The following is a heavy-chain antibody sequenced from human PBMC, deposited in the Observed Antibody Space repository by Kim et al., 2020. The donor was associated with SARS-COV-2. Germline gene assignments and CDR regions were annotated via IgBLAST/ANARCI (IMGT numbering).Heavy chain of an antibody. V-gene: IGHV3-21*04. Sequence: GGSLRLSCAASGFTFSSYSMNWVRQAPGNGLEWVSSISSSSSYIYYADSVKGRFTISRDNAKNSLYLQMNSLRAEDTAVYYCARSVDEARFGEFSFTQSFDYWGQGTLVTVSP. CDR2: ISSSSSYI. J-gene: IGHJ4*02. CDR3: ARSVDEARFGEFSFTQSFDY. D-gene: IGHD3-10*01. CDR1: GFTFSSYS.